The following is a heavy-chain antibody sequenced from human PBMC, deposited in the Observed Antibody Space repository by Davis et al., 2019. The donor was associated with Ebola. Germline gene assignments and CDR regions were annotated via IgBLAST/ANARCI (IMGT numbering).Heavy chain of an antibody. V-gene: IGHV3-23*01. D-gene: IGHD5-18*01. J-gene: IGHJ4*02. CDR2: ISGSSGST. Sequence: GESLKISCAASGFTFSSYWMSWVRQAPGKGLEWVSAISGSSGSTYYADSVKGRFTISRDNSKNTLYLQMNSLRAEDTAVYYCAKFVDTAMGPFDYWGQGTLVTVSS. CDR3: AKFVDTAMGPFDY. CDR1: GFTFSSYW.